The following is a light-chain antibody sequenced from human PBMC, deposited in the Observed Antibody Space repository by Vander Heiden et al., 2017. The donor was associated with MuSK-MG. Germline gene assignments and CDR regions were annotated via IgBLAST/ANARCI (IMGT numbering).Light chain of an antibody. CDR2: GAS. V-gene: IGKV3-20*01. Sequence: SPGERATLFCRASQTVTSSYLAWYQQKPGQAPRLLIYGASSRATGIPDRFSGSGSGTDFTLTISRLEPEDFAAYYCQQYSSSPLTFGGGTKVEIK. CDR1: QTVTSSY. J-gene: IGKJ4*01. CDR3: QQYSSSPLT.